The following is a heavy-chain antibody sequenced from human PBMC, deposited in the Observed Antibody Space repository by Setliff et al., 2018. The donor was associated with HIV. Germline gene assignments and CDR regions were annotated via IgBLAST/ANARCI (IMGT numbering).Heavy chain of an antibody. Sequence: SETLSLTCTVSGDSINNYYWSWIRQPPGKGLEWIGYVYSTGSTNSKSSLKSRVTMSVDTSKNQFSLELSSVTAADTAVYYCARVATGPESFDIWGQGTMVTVSS. CDR2: VYSTGST. J-gene: IGHJ3*02. D-gene: IGHD3-9*01. V-gene: IGHV4-59*01. CDR1: GDSINNYY. CDR3: ARVATGPESFDI.